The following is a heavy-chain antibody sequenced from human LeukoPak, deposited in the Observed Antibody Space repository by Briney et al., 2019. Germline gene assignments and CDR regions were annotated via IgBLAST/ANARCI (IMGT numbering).Heavy chain of an antibody. CDR1: GFTFSNYW. V-gene: IGHV3-48*01. D-gene: IGHD3-22*01. CDR2: IRYSSTTI. Sequence: GGSLRLSCAASGFTFSNYWMNWVRQAPGKGLEWVSYIRYSSTTIYYADSVKGRFAISRDNAKNSLYLQMNSLRAEDTAVYYCAREGYYDSISSLYWGQGTLVTVSS. J-gene: IGHJ4*02. CDR3: AREGYYDSISSLY.